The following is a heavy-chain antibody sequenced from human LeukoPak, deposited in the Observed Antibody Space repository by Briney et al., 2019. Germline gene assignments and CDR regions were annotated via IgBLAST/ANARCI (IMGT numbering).Heavy chain of an antibody. D-gene: IGHD3-9*01. CDR2: ISSSSSYI. CDR1: GFTFGSYA. J-gene: IGHJ6*03. Sequence: PGGSLRLSCAASGFTFGSYAMHWVRQAPGKGLEWVSSISSSSSYIYYADSVKGRFTISRDNAKNSLYLQMNSLRAQDTAVYYCARAALFDWLLEYYYYMDVWGKGTTVTVSS. CDR3: ARAALFDWLLEYYYYMDV. V-gene: IGHV3-21*01.